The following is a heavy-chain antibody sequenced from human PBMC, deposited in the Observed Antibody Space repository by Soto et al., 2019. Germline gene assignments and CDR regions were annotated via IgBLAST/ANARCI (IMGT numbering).Heavy chain of an antibody. V-gene: IGHV1-3*01. CDR1: GYTFTSYA. CDR3: ARDLSIVEAGTYYYYGMDG. J-gene: IGHJ6*02. CDR2: INAGNGNT. D-gene: IGHD6-13*01. Sequence: ASVKVSCKASGYTFTSYAMHWVRQAPGQRLEWMGWINAGNGNTKYSQKFQGRVTITRDTSASTAYMELNSLRAEDTAVYYCARDLSIVEAGTYYYYGMDGWGQGTTVTVSS.